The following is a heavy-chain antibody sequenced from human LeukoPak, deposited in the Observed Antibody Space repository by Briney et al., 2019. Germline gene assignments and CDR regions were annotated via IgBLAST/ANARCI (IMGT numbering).Heavy chain of an antibody. D-gene: IGHD3-10*01. Sequence: GGSLRLSCTASGFTFGDYAMSWVRQAPGKGLEWVDFIRSKAYGGTTQYAASVKGRFSISRDDSKSIAYLQMSSLKTEDTAVYYCTRVRSGNDFDYWGQGTLVTVSS. CDR3: TRVRSGNDFDY. CDR1: GFTFGDYA. V-gene: IGHV3-49*04. CDR2: IRSKAYGGTT. J-gene: IGHJ4*02.